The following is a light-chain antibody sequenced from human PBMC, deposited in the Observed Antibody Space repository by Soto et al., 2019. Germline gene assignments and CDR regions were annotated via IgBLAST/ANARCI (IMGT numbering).Light chain of an antibody. CDR3: QQYYSTPHT. CDR2: WAS. Sequence: DIVMTQSPYSLAVSLGERATINCKSSQSVLYSSNNKNYLAWYQQKPGQPPKLLIYWASTRESGVPDRFSGSGSGTDFTLTISSLQAEDAAVYYCQQYYSTPHTFGQGTKLEIK. V-gene: IGKV4-1*01. J-gene: IGKJ2*01. CDR1: QSVLYSSNNKNY.